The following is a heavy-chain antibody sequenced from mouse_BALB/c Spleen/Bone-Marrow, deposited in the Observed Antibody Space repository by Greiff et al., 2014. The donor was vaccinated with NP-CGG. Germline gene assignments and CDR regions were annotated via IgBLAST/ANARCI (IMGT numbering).Heavy chain of an antibody. D-gene: IGHD3-3*01. V-gene: IGHV5-6*01. CDR3: ARHRDAMDY. Sequence: EVQGVESGGDLVKPGGSLKLSCAASGFTFSSYDMSWVRQTPDKRLEWVATISSGGSYTYYPDSVKGRFTISRDNAKNTLYLQMSSLKSEDTAMYYCARHRDAMDYWGQGTSVTVSS. J-gene: IGHJ4*01. CDR2: ISSGGSYT. CDR1: GFTFSSYD.